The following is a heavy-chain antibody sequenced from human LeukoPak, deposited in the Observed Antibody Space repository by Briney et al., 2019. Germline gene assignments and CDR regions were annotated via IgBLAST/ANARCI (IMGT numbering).Heavy chain of an antibody. CDR3: VRDQRGSHFDY. J-gene: IGHJ4*02. V-gene: IGHV1-2*02. CDR1: GYTFSGFY. Sequence: ASVKVSCKASGYTFSGFYIHWVRQAPGQGLEWMGWIHPNYGGTNSAQKFQGRVTMTRDTSINTAYMEVSRLRSDDTAVYYCVRDQRGSHFDYWGQGTLVTVSS. CDR2: IHPNYGGT. D-gene: IGHD1-26*01.